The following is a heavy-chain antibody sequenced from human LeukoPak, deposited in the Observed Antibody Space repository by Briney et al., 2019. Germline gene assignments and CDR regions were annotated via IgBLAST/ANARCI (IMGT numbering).Heavy chain of an antibody. D-gene: IGHD2-2*01. CDR3: ARGRTGYQLLPTKKNYSYYYMDV. V-gene: IGHV4-39*07. CDR2: IYYSGSP. Sequence: PSETLSLTCTVSAGSISSSSYYWGWIRQPPGKGLEWIAIIYYSGSPHYNPSLKSRVTISVDTSKNQFSLTLSSVTAADTAVYYCARGRTGYQLLPTKKNYSYYYMDVWGTRTTVTVSS. J-gene: IGHJ6*03. CDR1: AGSISSSSYY.